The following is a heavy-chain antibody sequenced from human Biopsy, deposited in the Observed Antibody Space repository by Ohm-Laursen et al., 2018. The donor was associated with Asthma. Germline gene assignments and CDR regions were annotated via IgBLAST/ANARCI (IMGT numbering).Heavy chain of an antibody. CDR1: GGSVSSGSYY. CDR2: ISYSGST. CDR3: ARVPTTLRYFDL. D-gene: IGHD2-15*01. Sequence: SETLSLACTVSGGSVSSGSYYWSWIRQPPGKGLAWVSYISYSGSTDYNPSLKSRLTISMDTSKNQFSLKLSSVTAADTAVCYCARVPTTLRYFDLWGRGTLVTVSS. J-gene: IGHJ2*01. V-gene: IGHV4-61*01.